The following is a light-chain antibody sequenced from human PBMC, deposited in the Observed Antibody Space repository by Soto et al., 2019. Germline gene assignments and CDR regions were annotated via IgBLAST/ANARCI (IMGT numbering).Light chain of an antibody. CDR1: SSDIGHYDY. Sequence: QSALTQPASVSGSPGQSITISCTGTSSDIGHYDYVSWYQQHPGKAPKLMIYEVSNRPSGVSNRFSGSKSGNTASLTISGLQAEDEADYYCSSYTSSSTLGFGGGTKVTVL. V-gene: IGLV2-14*01. J-gene: IGLJ2*01. CDR2: EVS. CDR3: SSYTSSSTLG.